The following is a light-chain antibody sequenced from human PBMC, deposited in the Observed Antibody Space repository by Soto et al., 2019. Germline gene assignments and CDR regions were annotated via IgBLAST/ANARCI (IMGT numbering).Light chain of an antibody. J-gene: IGLJ3*02. V-gene: IGLV2-14*01. CDR3: SSYTSISTWL. CDR2: DVS. CDR1: SSDVGGYDY. Sequence: QSVLTQPASVSGSPGQSITISCTGTSSDVGGYDYVSWYQQHPGKAPKLMIYDVSDRPSEVSNRFSGSKSGNTASLTISGLQAEDEADYYCSSYTSISTWLFGGGTKLTVL.